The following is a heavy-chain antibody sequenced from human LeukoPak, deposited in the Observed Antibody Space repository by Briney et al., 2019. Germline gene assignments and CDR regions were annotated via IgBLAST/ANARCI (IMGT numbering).Heavy chain of an antibody. Sequence: GASVKVSCKASGYTFTSYDINWVRQATGQGLEWMGWMNPNSGNTGYAQKFQGRVTMTRNTSISTAYMELSSLRSEDTAVYYCARRSEDGDYYYMDVWGKGTTDTISS. CDR3: ARRSEDGDYYYMDV. V-gene: IGHV1-8*01. D-gene: IGHD2-15*01. CDR2: MNPNSGNT. CDR1: GYTFTSYD. J-gene: IGHJ6*03.